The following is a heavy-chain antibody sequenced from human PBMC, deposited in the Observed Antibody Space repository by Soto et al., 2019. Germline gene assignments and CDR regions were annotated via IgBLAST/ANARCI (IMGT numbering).Heavy chain of an antibody. CDR3: ARTIVVVPEAIRGWFDP. CDR1: GGSISSSTL. D-gene: IGHD2-2*02. V-gene: IGHV4-4*02. J-gene: IGHJ5*02. CDR2: NYHSGST. Sequence: SETLSLTCAVSGGSISSSTLWRWVRQPPGWELEGIGENYHSGSTNNNPAHKSQVTISVDKAKNQSSLKLSSVRVADAAVYYCARTIVVVPEAIRGWFDPWGQGTLVTVSS.